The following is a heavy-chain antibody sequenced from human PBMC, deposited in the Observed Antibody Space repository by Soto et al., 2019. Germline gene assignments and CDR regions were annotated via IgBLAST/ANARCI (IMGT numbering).Heavy chain of an antibody. CDR1: GGSSISGGYY. V-gene: IGHV4-31*03. CDR2: IYYSGST. Sequence: PSETLSLTCTVSGGSSISGGYYWSWIRQHPGKGLEWIGYIYYSGSTYYNPSLKSRVTISVDTSKNQFSLKLSSVTAADTAVYYCARAIAYAFDIWGQGTMATVSS. J-gene: IGHJ3*02. CDR3: ARAIAYAFDI.